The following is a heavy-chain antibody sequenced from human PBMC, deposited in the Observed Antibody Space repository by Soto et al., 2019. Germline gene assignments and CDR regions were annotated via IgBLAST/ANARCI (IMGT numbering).Heavy chain of an antibody. Sequence: QVQLVQSGAEVKKPGSSVKVSCKASGGTFSSYAISWVRQAPGQGLEWMGGIIPIFGTANYAQKFQRRVTITADETTSTAYRELSSLRSEDTAVYYCARHVPAAGYYYGMDFWGQGTTVTVSS. CDR2: IIPIFGTA. V-gene: IGHV1-69*12. D-gene: IGHD2-2*01. CDR1: GGTFSSYA. J-gene: IGHJ6*02. CDR3: ARHVPAAGYYYGMDF.